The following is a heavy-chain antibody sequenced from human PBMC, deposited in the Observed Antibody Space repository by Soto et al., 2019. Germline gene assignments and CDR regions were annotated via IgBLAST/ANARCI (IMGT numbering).Heavy chain of an antibody. CDR3: ARGATGYFREIFEY. J-gene: IGHJ4*02. CDR1: GYTFTGYY. CDR2: INPNSGGT. D-gene: IGHD3-9*01. Sequence: GASVKVSCKASGYTFTGYYMHWVRQAPGQGLEWMGWINPNSGGTNYAQKFQGWVTMTRDTSISTAYMELSRLRSDDTAVYYCARGATGYFREIFEYWGQGTLVTVSS. V-gene: IGHV1-2*04.